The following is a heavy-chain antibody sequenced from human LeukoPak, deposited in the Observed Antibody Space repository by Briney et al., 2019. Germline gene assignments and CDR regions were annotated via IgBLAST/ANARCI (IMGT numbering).Heavy chain of an antibody. D-gene: IGHD5-24*01. J-gene: IGHJ4*02. CDR1: GFTVSSRY. Sequence: GGSLRLSCAPSGFTVSSRYMSWIRQAPGKGLEWVAVLRKVGTTFYTDSVKGRFTISRDTSKNTLNLQMNSLGAEDTAVYYCAREGEKGDGYNHGLDYWGQGTLVTVSS. CDR2: LRKVGTT. CDR3: AREGEKGDGYNHGLDY. V-gene: IGHV3-53*01.